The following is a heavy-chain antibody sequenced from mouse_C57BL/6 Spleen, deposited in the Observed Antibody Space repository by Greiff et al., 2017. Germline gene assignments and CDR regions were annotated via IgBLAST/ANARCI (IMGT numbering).Heavy chain of an antibody. D-gene: IGHD1-1*01. J-gene: IGHJ3*01. Sequence: VQLKQPGAELVMPGASVKLSCKASGYTFTSYWMHWVKQRPGQGLEWIGEIDPSDSYTNYNQKFKGKSTLTVDKSSSTAYMQLSSLTSEDSAVYYCARPYGSSYWFAYWGQGTLVTVSA. V-gene: IGHV1-69*01. CDR3: ARPYGSSYWFAY. CDR1: GYTFTSYW. CDR2: IDPSDSYT.